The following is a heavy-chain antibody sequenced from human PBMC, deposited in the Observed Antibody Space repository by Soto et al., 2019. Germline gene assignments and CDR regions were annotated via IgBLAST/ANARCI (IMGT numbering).Heavy chain of an antibody. Sequence: QVQLVQSGAEVKKPGSSMKVSCKASGGTYAISWVRQAPGQGLEWMGGINTIFGTTNYAQRFQGRVTITADESTSTAYMELSSLRSEDTAVYYCARENVGRTSYYFDYWGQGTLVTVSS. CDR1: GGTYA. V-gene: IGHV1-69*01. D-gene: IGHD1-1*01. J-gene: IGHJ4*02. CDR2: INTIFGTT. CDR3: ARENVGRTSYYFDY.